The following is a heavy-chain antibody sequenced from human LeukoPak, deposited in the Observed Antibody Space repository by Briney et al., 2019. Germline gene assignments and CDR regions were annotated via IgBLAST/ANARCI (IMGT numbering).Heavy chain of an antibody. D-gene: IGHD3-22*01. Sequence: PGGSLRLSCAASGFTFSSYWMSWVRQAPGKGLEWVSAISGSGGSTYYADSVKGRFTISRGNSKNTLYLQMNSLRAEDTAVYYCAKSAREASSRYYYDSSLAHWGQGTLVTVSS. CDR3: AKSAREASSRYYYDSSLAH. CDR1: GFTFSSYW. V-gene: IGHV3-23*01. CDR2: ISGSGGST. J-gene: IGHJ4*02.